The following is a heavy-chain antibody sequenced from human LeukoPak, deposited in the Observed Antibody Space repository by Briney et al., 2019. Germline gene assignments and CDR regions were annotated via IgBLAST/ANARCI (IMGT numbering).Heavy chain of an antibody. V-gene: IGHV3-48*01. CDR1: GFTFSSCS. J-gene: IGHJ4*02. CDR2: ISSSSSTI. Sequence: QPGGSLRLSCAASGFTFSSCSMNWVRQAPGRGLEWVSYISSSSSTIYYADSVKGRFTISRDNAKNSLYLQMNSLRAEDTVVYYCAGYCTNGVCQTTFDYWGQGTLVTVSS. CDR3: AGYCTNGVCQTTFDY. D-gene: IGHD2-8*01.